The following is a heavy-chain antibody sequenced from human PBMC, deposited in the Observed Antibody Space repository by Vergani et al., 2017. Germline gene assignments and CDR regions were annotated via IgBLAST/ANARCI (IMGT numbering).Heavy chain of an antibody. CDR1: GGSFTSYH. CDR2: IDHTGRP. J-gene: IGHJ6*03. CDR3: ARVNTETNGHLYYYYYMDV. V-gene: IGHV4-34*01. Sequence: QVQLQQWGGGLLKPSETLSLTCVVNGGSFTSYHWTWLRQSTGEGLEWVGDIDHTGRPDYNPSLKSRLTMSVDKSRNQFSLTLNSVTATDTAIYFCARVNTETNGHLYYYYYMDVWGQGTAVTVS. D-gene: IGHD4-11*01.